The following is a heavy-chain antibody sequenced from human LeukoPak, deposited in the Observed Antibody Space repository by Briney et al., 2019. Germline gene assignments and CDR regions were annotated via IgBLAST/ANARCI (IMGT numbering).Heavy chain of an antibody. V-gene: IGHV4-34*01. Sequence: SETLSLTCAVYGGSISGYYWSWIRQPPGKGLEWIGEINHSGSTNYNPSLKSRVTISVDTSKNQFSLKLSSVTAADTAVYYCAREKAGYDFWSGYSPDWFDPWGQGTLVTVSS. D-gene: IGHD3-3*01. CDR1: GGSISGYY. CDR3: AREKAGYDFWSGYSPDWFDP. CDR2: INHSGST. J-gene: IGHJ5*02.